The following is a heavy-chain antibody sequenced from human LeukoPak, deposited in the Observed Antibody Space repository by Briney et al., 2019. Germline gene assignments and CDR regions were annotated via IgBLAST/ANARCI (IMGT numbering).Heavy chain of an antibody. Sequence: SETLSVTCTVSGGSFSTYYWHWIRQPPGKGVEWIGYMSYSGSTNYNPSLMSRITISIDTYRDEFSLKQSSVTAADTAVYYCARGTAVAHDYWGQGTLVTVSS. CDR3: ARGTAVAHDY. CDR1: GGSFSTYY. J-gene: IGHJ4*02. V-gene: IGHV4-59*01. CDR2: MSYSGST. D-gene: IGHD6-19*01.